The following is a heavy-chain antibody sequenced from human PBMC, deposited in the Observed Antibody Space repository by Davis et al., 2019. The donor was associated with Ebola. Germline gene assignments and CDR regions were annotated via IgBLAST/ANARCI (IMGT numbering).Heavy chain of an antibody. Sequence: GESLKISCKGSGYSFTSYWIGWVRQMPGKGLEWMGIIYPGDSDTRYSPSFQGQVTISADKSISTAYLQLSSLKASDTAMYYCARLLEMATITAPDYYYYYGMDVWGQGTTVTVSS. CDR3: ARLLEMATITAPDYYYYYGMDV. CDR1: GYSFTSYW. V-gene: IGHV5-51*01. D-gene: IGHD5-24*01. J-gene: IGHJ6*02. CDR2: IYPGDSDT.